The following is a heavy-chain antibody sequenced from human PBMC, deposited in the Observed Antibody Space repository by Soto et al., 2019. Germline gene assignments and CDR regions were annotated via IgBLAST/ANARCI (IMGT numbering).Heavy chain of an antibody. J-gene: IGHJ6*02. D-gene: IGHD1-26*01. CDR3: AILLYYYYGMDV. CDR1: GFTFSSYE. Sequence: HLGGSLRLSCAASGFTFSSYEMNWVRQAPGKGLEWVSYISSSGSTIYYADSVKGRFTISRDNAKNSLYLQMNSLRAEDTAVYYCAILLYYYYGMDVWGHGTTVTVSS. CDR2: ISSSGSTI. V-gene: IGHV3-48*03.